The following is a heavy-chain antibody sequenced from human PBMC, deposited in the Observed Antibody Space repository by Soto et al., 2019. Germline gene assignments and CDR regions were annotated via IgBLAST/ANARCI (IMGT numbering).Heavy chain of an antibody. CDR2: IYYSGRT. Sequence: SETLSLTCIVSGESISSSSYYWGWIRQPPGKGLEWIGSIYYSGRTYYNPSFKSRVTISIDTSKKQSSLQVTSVTAADTAVYFCARHRIEVVWRGFDFWGQGSPVTVSS. CDR3: ARHRIEVVWRGFDF. V-gene: IGHV4-39*01. D-gene: IGHD3-10*01. CDR1: GESISSSSYY. J-gene: IGHJ4*02.